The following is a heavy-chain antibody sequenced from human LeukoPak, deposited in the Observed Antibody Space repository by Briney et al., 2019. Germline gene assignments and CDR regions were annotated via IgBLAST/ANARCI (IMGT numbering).Heavy chain of an antibody. J-gene: IGHJ4*02. CDR3: ARRAFRGVIVGKPFDY. CDR1: GESFSGYY. Sequence: PETLSLTCAVYGESFSGYYWSWIRQPPGKGLEWIGEINHSGSTNYNPSLKSRVTISVDTSKNQFSLKLSSVTAADTAVYYCARRAFRGVIVGKPFDYWGQGTLVTVSS. V-gene: IGHV4-34*01. D-gene: IGHD3-16*02. CDR2: INHSGST.